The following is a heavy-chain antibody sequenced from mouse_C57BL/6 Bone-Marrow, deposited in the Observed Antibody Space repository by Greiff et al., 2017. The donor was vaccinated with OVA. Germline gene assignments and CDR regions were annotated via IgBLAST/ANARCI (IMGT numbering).Heavy chain of an antibody. D-gene: IGHD2-4*01. CDR3: TRGVCDYGFSY. CDR2: IDPDTGGT. V-gene: IGHV1-15*01. J-gene: IGHJ3*01. CDR1: GYTFTDYE. Sequence: QVQLQQSGAELVRPGASVTLSCKASGYTFTDYEMHWVKQTPVHGLEWIGAIDPDTGGTAYNQKFKGKSILTADKSSSTAYMELRSLTSEDAAVYYCTRGVCDYGFSYWGQGTLVTVSA.